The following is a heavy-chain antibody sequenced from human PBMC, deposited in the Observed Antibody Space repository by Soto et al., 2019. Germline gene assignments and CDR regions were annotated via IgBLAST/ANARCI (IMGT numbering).Heavy chain of an antibody. CDR2: IYSGGTT. Sequence: PGGSLRLSCVASGVIVSSNYMSWVRQAPGKGLEWVSVIYSGGTTHYTDSVKGRFTISRDNSKNTLYLQMNSLRAEDTAVYYCARAATVMASYHYYYGMDVWGQGTTVTVSS. J-gene: IGHJ6*02. V-gene: IGHV3-53*01. CDR3: ARAATVMASYHYYYGMDV. D-gene: IGHD5-18*01. CDR1: GVIVSSNY.